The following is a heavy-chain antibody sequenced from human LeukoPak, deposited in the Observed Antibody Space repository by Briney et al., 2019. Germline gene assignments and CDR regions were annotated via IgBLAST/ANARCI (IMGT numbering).Heavy chain of an antibody. Sequence: SQTLSLTCTVSGGSISSGDYYWSWIRQPPGKGLEWIGYIYYSGSTYYNPSLKCRVTISVDTSKNQFSLKLSSVTAADTAVYYCARDSGYYDSSGYYRNTRNVDYWGQGTLVTVSS. D-gene: IGHD3-22*01. J-gene: IGHJ4*02. CDR2: IYYSGST. CDR3: ARDSGYYDSSGYYRNTRNVDY. CDR1: GGSISSGDYY. V-gene: IGHV4-30-4*08.